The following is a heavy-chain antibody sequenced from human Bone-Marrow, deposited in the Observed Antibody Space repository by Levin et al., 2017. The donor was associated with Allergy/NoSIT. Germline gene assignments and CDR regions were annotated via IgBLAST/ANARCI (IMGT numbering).Heavy chain of an antibody. V-gene: IGHV4-4*07. CDR1: GASISSYS. D-gene: IGHD3-10*01. Sequence: SQILSLTCTVSGASISSYSWTWIRQPAEMGLEWIGRVLTSGSTIYNSSLKSRLTMSVDTSKNQFSLKLSSVTAADSAIYYCAKEYGSDSYYRMDVWGQGTTVTVSS. CDR3: AKEYGSDSYYRMDV. CDR2: VLTSGST. J-gene: IGHJ6*02.